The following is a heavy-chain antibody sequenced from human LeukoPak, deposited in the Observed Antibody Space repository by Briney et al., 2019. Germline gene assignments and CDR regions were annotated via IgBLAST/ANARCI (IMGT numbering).Heavy chain of an antibody. CDR2: VDHEDGET. V-gene: IGHV1-69-2*01. J-gene: IGHJ4*02. CDR3: ATVKAAIAAAASFDY. D-gene: IGHD6-13*01. Sequence: ASVKISCKVSGYTFTDYYMHWVQQAPGKGLEWMGLVDHEDGETIYAEKFQGRVTITADTSTDTAYMELSSLRSEDTAVYYCATVKAAIAAAASFDYWGQGTLVTVSS. CDR1: GYTFTDYY.